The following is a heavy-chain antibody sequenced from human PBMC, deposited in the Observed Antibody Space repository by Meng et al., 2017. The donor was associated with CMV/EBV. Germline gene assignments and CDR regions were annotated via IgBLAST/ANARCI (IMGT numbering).Heavy chain of an antibody. J-gene: IGHJ2*01. CDR1: GFTFSSYW. CDR3: ARIVTQWRYCSSTSCYKSGYFDL. Sequence: GGSLRLSCAASGFTFSSYWMSWVRQAPGKGLEWVANIKQDGSEKYYVDSVKGRFTIPRDNAKNSLYLQMNSLRAEDTAVYYCARIVTQWRYCSSTSCYKSGYFDLWGRGTLVTVSS. D-gene: IGHD2-2*01. CDR2: IKQDGSEK. V-gene: IGHV3-7*01.